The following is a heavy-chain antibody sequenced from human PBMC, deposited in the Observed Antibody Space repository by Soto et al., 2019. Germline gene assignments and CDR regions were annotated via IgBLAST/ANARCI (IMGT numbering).Heavy chain of an antibody. J-gene: IGHJ4*02. Sequence: PGGSLRLSCAAPGFIFSEYAMTWVRQAPGKGLEWVSVIGGAGSNIHYADSVKGHFTISRDNSENTLYLQMSSLRVEVTAVYYCAKGSASGSPYYFDYWGQGILVTVSS. V-gene: IGHV3-23*01. CDR2: IGGAGSNI. D-gene: IGHD6-25*01. CDR3: AKGSASGSPYYFDY. CDR1: GFIFSEYA.